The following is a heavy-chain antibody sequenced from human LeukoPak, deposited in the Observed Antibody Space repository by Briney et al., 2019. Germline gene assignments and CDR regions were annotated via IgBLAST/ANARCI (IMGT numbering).Heavy chain of an antibody. V-gene: IGHV3-74*01. CDR2: INIDGSMT. D-gene: IGHD3-16*01. Sequence: GGSLRLSCEVSGFTFSDYWMHWVRQAPGKGLVWVSRINIDGSMTSEADSVKGRFTISRDNAKNTVYLQMHSLRVGDTAVYYCEGGGRWLPLNAMAVGGQGTTVSASS. CDR1: GFTFSDYW. J-gene: IGHJ6*02. CDR3: EGGGRWLPLNAMAV.